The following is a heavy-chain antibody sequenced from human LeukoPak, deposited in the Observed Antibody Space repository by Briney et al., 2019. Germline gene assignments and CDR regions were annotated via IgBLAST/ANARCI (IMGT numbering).Heavy chain of an antibody. Sequence: SETLSLTCTVSGGSISSSSHYWGWIRQPPGKGLDWIGSIYYSGSTYYNLSLKSRVTISVDTSKNQFSLKLTSVTASDTAVYYCARPAEVTAIQPFDFWGQGTLVTVSS. CDR2: IYYSGST. CDR1: GGSISSSSHY. V-gene: IGHV4-39*01. D-gene: IGHD2-21*02. CDR3: ARPAEVTAIQPFDF. J-gene: IGHJ4*02.